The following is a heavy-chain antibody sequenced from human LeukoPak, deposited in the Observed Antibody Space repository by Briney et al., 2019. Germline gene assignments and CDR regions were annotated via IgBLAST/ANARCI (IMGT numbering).Heavy chain of an antibody. CDR1: GEPISSYY. CDR2: VYYNGNT. D-gene: IGHD3-9*01. V-gene: IGHV4-59*01. Sequence: PSETLSLTCLVSGEPISSYYWSWIRQAPGRGPEYIGNVYYNGNTNYNPSLKSRVTISVGTSKTQFSLKVTSVTTADTAVYYCAKGRKDFDTNLGPFDSWGQGILVTVSS. J-gene: IGHJ4*02. CDR3: AKGRKDFDTNLGPFDS.